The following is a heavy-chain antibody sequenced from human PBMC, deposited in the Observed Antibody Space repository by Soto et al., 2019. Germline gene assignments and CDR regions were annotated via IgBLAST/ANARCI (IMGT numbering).Heavy chain of an antibody. D-gene: IGHD3-9*01. CDR1: GGSISNLY. CDR2: VYYTGST. V-gene: IGHV4-59*08. J-gene: IGHJ6*03. CDR3: ARTVLGPDLLADSFVDYYYYMDV. Sequence: SDTLSLTCPVSGGSISNLYWRWIRQPPGKRLEWIGYVYYTGSTSYNPSLKRRVTFSADSSRGQFSLRLNSVTAADTAVYYCARTVLGPDLLADSFVDYYYYMDVWGQGTTVTVS.